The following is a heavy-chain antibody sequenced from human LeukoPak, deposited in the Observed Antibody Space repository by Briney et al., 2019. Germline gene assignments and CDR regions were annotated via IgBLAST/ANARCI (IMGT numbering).Heavy chain of an antibody. V-gene: IGHV1-18*01. Sequence: ASVKVSCKASGYTFTSYAMNWVRQAPGQGLEWMGWISAYNGNTNYAQKLQGRVTMTTDTSTSTAYMELRSLRSDDTAVYYCARVYFDWLLFTNFWFDPWGQGTPVTVSS. CDR1: GYTFTSYA. D-gene: IGHD3-9*01. CDR2: ISAYNGNT. J-gene: IGHJ5*02. CDR3: ARVYFDWLLFTNFWFDP.